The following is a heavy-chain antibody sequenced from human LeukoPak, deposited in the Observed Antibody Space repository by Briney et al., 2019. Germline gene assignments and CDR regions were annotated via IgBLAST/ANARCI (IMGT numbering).Heavy chain of an antibody. V-gene: IGHV3-21*01. Sequence: GGSLRLSCAASGFTFSSYGMNWVRQAPGKGLEWVSSISSSSGFIFYADSVKGRFTISRDNANNSLYLQMNSLRAEATAVYYCARPGGSGWYSDYWGQGTLVTVSS. D-gene: IGHD6-19*01. CDR2: ISSSSGFI. J-gene: IGHJ4*02. CDR3: ARPGGSGWYSDY. CDR1: GFTFSSYG.